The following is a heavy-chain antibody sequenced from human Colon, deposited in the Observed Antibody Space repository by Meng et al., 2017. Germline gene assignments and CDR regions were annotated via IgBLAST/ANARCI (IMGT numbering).Heavy chain of an antibody. CDR1: RDSSWSSKW. CDR3: GFVEAGTNAGAFDM. D-gene: IGHD1-14*01. Sequence: QGRLSETGADLLKPSGSWSLTCAVFRDSSWSSKWGSWVRQPPGRGLEWIGEIYHSGSTNYNPSLKNRLSLTVDKSKNQFSLTLHSVTAADTAMYYCGFVEAGTNAGAFDMWGQGTMVTVSS. J-gene: IGHJ3*02. CDR2: IYHSGST. V-gene: IGHV4-4*02.